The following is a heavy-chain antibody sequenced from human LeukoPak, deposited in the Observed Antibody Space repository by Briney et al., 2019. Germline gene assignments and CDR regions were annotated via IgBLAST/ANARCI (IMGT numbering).Heavy chain of an antibody. CDR2: IYYSGST. J-gene: IGHJ4*02. D-gene: IGHD5-18*01. V-gene: IGHV4-59*01. CDR1: GGSISRYY. CDR3: ARGRYSYGSKTTIGF. Sequence: SETLSLTCTVSGGSISRYYWTWIRQPPGKGLEWIGYIYYSGSTSYSPSLKSRVTISVDTSKNQFSLKMSSVTAADTAVYYCARGRYSYGSKTTIGFWGQGTLVTVPS.